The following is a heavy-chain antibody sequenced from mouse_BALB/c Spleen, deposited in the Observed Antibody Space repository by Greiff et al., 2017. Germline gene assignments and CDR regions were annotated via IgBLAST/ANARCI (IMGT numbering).Heavy chain of an antibody. J-gene: IGHJ3*01. D-gene: IGHD2-3*01. Sequence: QVQLQQSGPQLVRPGASVKISCKASGYSFTSYWMHWVKQRPGQGLEWIGMIDPSDSETRLNQKFKDKATLTVDKSSSTAYMQLSSPTSEDSAVYYCARGDGYPPFAYWGQGTLVTVSA. CDR3: ARGDGYPPFAY. CDR1: GYSFTSYW. V-gene: IGHV1S127*01. CDR2: IDPSDSET.